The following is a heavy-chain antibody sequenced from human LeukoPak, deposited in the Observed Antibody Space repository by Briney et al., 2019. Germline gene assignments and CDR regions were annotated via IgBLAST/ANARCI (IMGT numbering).Heavy chain of an antibody. CDR3: AKGTTVTTYYFDY. V-gene: IGHV3-30*02. CDR2: IRYDGSNK. D-gene: IGHD4-17*01. Sequence: GGYLRLSCAASGFTFSSYGMHWVRQAPGKGLEWVAFIRYDGSNKYYADSVKGRFTISRDNSKNTLYLQMNSLRAEDTAVYYCAKGTTVTTYYFDYWGQGTLVTVSS. CDR1: GFTFSSYG. J-gene: IGHJ4*02.